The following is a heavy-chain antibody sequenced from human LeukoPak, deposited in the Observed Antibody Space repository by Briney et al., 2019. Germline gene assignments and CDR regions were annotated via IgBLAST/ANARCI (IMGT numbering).Heavy chain of an antibody. D-gene: IGHD5-18*01. V-gene: IGHV3-72*01. J-gene: IGHJ6*03. CDR3: AVYSYGPGPYYCYMDV. CDR2: TRNKANSYTT. CDR1: GFTFPYYG. Sequence: GGSLRLSCAASGFTFPYYGMFWVRQAPGKGLEWVGRTRNKANSYTTEYAASVKGRFTISRDDSKNSLYLQMNSLKTEDTAVYYCAVYSYGPGPYYCYMDVWGKGTTVTVSS.